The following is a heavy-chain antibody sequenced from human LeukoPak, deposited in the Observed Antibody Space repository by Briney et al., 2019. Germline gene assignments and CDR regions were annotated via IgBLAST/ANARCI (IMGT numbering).Heavy chain of an antibody. D-gene: IGHD6-13*01. J-gene: IGHJ6*03. CDR2: IYYSGST. Sequence: SVTLSLTCTVSGGSISSYYWSWIRQPPGKGLEWVGYIYYSGSTNYNPSLKRRVTISVDTSKNQFSLKQSSVTAAGTAVYYCGRQPTSYYYYYMDVWGKGTTLTISS. CDR1: GGSISSYY. CDR3: GRQPTSYYYYYMDV. V-gene: IGHV4-59*01.